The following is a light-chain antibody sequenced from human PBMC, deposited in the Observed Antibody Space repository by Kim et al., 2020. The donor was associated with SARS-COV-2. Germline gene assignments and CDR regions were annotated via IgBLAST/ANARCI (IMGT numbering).Light chain of an antibody. CDR3: LQHNTYPIT. J-gene: IGKJ5*01. Sequence: AAVGDRVTSTGQASQDIRNDLGWYQQNPGRAPKRLIYGASSLQSGVPSRFSGSGSGTEFTLTISSLQPEDFATYFCLQHNTYPITFGQGTRLEIK. CDR1: QDIRND. CDR2: GAS. V-gene: IGKV1-17*01.